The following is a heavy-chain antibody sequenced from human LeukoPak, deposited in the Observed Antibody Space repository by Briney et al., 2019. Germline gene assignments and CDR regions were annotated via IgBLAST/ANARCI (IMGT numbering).Heavy chain of an antibody. CDR2: FDPEDGET. V-gene: IGHV1-24*01. CDR1: GYTLTELS. CDR3: ATVRAVAGPEVYYFDY. J-gene: IGHJ4*02. D-gene: IGHD6-19*01. Sequence: GASVKVSCKVSGYTLTELSMHWVRQAPGKGLEWMGGFDPEDGETIYAQKFQGRVTMTEDTSTDTAYMELGSLRSEDTAVYYRATVRAVAGPEVYYFDYWGQGTLVTVSS.